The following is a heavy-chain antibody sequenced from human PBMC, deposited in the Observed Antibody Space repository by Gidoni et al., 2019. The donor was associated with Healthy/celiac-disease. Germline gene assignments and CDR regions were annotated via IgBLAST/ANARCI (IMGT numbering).Heavy chain of an antibody. Sequence: QVHLVPSGAEVKKPGASVKVPCKASGYTFPSYAISWVRRAPGQGLEWMGWISAYNGNTNYAQKLQGRVTMTTDTSTSTAYMELRSLGSDDTAVYYCARFCSGGSCYPRIHAFDIWGQGTMVTVSS. J-gene: IGHJ3*02. CDR2: ISAYNGNT. CDR1: GYTFPSYA. V-gene: IGHV1-18*01. CDR3: ARFCSGGSCYPRIHAFDI. D-gene: IGHD2-15*01.